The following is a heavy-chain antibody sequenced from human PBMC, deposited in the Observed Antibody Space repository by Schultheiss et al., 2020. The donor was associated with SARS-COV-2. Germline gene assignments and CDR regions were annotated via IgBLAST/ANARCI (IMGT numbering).Heavy chain of an antibody. V-gene: IGHV3-30*04. J-gene: IGHJ5*02. CDR3: ASEGCYYDSSGYCWFDP. Sequence: GESLKISCAASGFTFSSYEMNWVRQAPGKGLEWVAVISYDGSNKYYADSVKGRFTISRDNSKNTLYLQMNSLRAEDTAVYYCASEGCYYDSSGYCWFDPWGQGTLVTVSS. D-gene: IGHD3-22*01. CDR1: GFTFSSYE. CDR2: ISYDGSNK.